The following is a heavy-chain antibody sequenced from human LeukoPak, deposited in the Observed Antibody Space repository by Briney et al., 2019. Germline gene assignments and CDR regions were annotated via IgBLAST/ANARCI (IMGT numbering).Heavy chain of an antibody. J-gene: IGHJ4*02. Sequence: SETLSLTCTVSGGSISSSYYYRGWIRQPPGKGLEWIGTIYYSGSTYYNPSLKSRVTISVDTSANQFSLKLSSVTAPDTAVYYCARHEDRNWYFDHWGQGTLVTVSS. D-gene: IGHD1-1*01. CDR3: ARHEDRNWYFDH. CDR2: IYYSGST. CDR1: GGSISSSYYY. V-gene: IGHV4-39*01.